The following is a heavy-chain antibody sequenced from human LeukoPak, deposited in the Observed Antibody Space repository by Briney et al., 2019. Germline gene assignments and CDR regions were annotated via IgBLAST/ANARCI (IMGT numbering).Heavy chain of an antibody. V-gene: IGHV4-39*01. CDR2: IYYSGST. Sequence: MASETLSLTCTVSGGSISSSSYYWGWIRQPPGKGLEWIGSIYYSGSTYYNPSLKSRFTISVDTSKNQFSLKLSSVTAADTAVYYCARQRGGSGSYFNWFDPWGQGTLVTVSS. CDR3: ARQRGGSGSYFNWFDP. D-gene: IGHD1-26*01. CDR1: GGSISSSSYY. J-gene: IGHJ5*02.